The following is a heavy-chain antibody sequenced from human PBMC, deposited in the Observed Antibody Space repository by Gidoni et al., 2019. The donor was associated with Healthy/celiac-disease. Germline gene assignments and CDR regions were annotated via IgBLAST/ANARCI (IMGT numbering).Heavy chain of an antibody. CDR2: IYYSGST. J-gene: IGHJ5*02. V-gene: IGHV4-59*01. D-gene: IGHD3-10*01. CDR3: ASSDGSGMGFDP. CDR1: GGSISSYY. Sequence: QVQLQESGPGLVKPSETLSLTCTVSGGSISSYYWSWIRQPPGKGLEWIGYIYYSGSTNYNPSLKSRVTISVDTSKNQFSLKLSSVTAADTAVYYCASSDGSGMGFDPWGQGTLVTVSS.